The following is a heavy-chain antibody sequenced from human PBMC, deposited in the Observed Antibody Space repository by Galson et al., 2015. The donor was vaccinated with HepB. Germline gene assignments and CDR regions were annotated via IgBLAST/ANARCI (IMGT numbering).Heavy chain of an antibody. Sequence: SVKVSCKASGYTFTSYGISWVRQAPGQGLEWMGWISAYNGNTNYAQKLQGRVTMTTDTSTSTAYMELRSLRSDDTAVYYCARDPGCSSTSCLNNWFDPWGQGTLVTVSS. CDR2: ISAYNGNT. CDR1: GYTFTSYG. J-gene: IGHJ5*02. D-gene: IGHD2-2*01. V-gene: IGHV1-18*01. CDR3: ARDPGCSSTSCLNNWFDP.